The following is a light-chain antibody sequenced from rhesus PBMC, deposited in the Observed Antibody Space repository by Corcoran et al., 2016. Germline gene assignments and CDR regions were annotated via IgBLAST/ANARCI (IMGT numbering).Light chain of an antibody. V-gene: IGKV1-44*01. CDR1: QTISSY. Sequence: DIQMTQSPSSLSASVGDRVTITCRASQTISSYLAWYQQKPGKVPKLLIYAASSLESGVPSRVSGSGSGTEFTLTISSLQSEDFATYYCQQHNSHPYSFGQGTKVEIK. CDR2: AAS. CDR3: QQHNSHPYS. J-gene: IGKJ2*01.